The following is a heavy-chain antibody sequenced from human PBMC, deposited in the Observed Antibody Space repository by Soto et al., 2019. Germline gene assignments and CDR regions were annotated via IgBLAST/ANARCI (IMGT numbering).Heavy chain of an antibody. J-gene: IGHJ4*02. CDR1: GYSFTSYW. D-gene: IGHD3-22*01. CDR3: ASVYDSSNYAVFPRSSPLPRFDY. Sequence: PGESLKISCEGSGYSFTSYWIGWVRQVPGKGREWMGIIHPGDADTRYSPSFQGRVTISADKSITTAYLQWSSLKASDTAMYYCASVYDSSNYAVFPRSSPLPRFDYWGQGTLDTVSS. V-gene: IGHV5-51*01. CDR2: IHPGDADT.